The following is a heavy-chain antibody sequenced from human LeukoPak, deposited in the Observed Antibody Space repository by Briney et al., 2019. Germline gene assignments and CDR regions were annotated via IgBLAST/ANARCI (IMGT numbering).Heavy chain of an antibody. Sequence: SETLSLTCTVSGGSISSSYWSWMRQPAGKGLEWIGRIYYNGNTNYRPSLKSRVTISVDTSMNQFSLKLSSVTAADTAVYYCAVCSSTSCYLGDMDVWGKGTTVTVSS. CDR1: GGSISSSY. V-gene: IGHV4-4*07. CDR2: IYYNGNT. D-gene: IGHD2-2*01. J-gene: IGHJ6*03. CDR3: AVCSSTSCYLGDMDV.